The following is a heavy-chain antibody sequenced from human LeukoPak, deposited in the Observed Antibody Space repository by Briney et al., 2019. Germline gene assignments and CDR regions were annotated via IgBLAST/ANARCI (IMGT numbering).Heavy chain of an antibody. CDR1: GFTFSSHW. J-gene: IGHJ4*02. D-gene: IGHD3-10*01. CDR2: ISSDGTNT. Sequence: GGSLRLSCAASGFTFSSHWMHWVRQAPGKGLVWASRISSDGTNTNYADSVKGRFTISRDNAKNTLYLQMNSLRVEDTAVYYCTRGPPDGSGNYYPGDFWGQGTLVTVSS. CDR3: TRGPPDGSGNYYPGDF. V-gene: IGHV3-74*01.